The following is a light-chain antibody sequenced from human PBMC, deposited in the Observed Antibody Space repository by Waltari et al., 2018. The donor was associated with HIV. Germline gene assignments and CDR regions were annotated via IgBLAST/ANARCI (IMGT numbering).Light chain of an antibody. CDR1: RTDIGGYIH. CDR3: SSFTSSSFWV. V-gene: IGLV2-14*01. CDR2: EVA. Sequence: QSALLQPASVSVSPGQSIAISCSGTRTDIGGYIHLPWSQHHPGTAPTHVIYEVANPPSGISHRFSGSKSGNTASLTISGLQTEDEADYYCSSFTSSSFWVFGGGTKLTVL. J-gene: IGLJ3*02.